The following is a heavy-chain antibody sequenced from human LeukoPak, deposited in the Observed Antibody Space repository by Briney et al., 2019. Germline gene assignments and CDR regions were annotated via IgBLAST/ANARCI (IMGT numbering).Heavy chain of an antibody. CDR2: ISGSGGDT. CDR3: AKGPLAVEHSTHRFDF. J-gene: IGHJ4*02. CDR1: GFTFSNYG. V-gene: IGHV3-23*01. Sequence: GALRLSCVASGFTFSNYGMSWVRQAPGKGLEWVSGISGSGGDTYYADSVKGRFTVSRDNYKKTLYVQMNSLRAEDTAVYYCAKGPLAVEHSTHRFDFWGQGTLVTVSS. D-gene: IGHD1/OR15-1a*01.